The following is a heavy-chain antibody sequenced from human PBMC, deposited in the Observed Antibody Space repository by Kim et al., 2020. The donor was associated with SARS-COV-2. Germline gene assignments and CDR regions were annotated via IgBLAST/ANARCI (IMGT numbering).Heavy chain of an antibody. Sequence: SETLSLTCAVYGGSFSGYYWSWIRQPPGKGLEWIGEINHSGSTNYNPSLKSRVTISVDTSKNQFSLKLSSVTAADTAVYYCARGRTNYYDSSGYPYYFDYWGQGTLVTVSS. CDR3: ARGRTNYYDSSGYPYYFDY. V-gene: IGHV4-34*01. CDR2: INHSGST. D-gene: IGHD3-22*01. CDR1: GGSFSGYY. J-gene: IGHJ4*02.